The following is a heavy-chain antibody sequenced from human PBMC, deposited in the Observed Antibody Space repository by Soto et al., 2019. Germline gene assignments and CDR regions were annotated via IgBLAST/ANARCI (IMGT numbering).Heavy chain of an antibody. Sequence: GGSLRLSCAASGFTFSSYAMSWVRQAPGKGLEWVSAISGSGGSTYYADSVKGRFTISRDNSKNTLYLQMNSLRAEDTAVYYCAKAYYDYVWGSYPRDAFDIWGQGTMVTVSS. V-gene: IGHV3-23*01. CDR2: ISGSGGST. CDR1: GFTFSSYA. D-gene: IGHD3-16*02. J-gene: IGHJ3*02. CDR3: AKAYYDYVWGSYPRDAFDI.